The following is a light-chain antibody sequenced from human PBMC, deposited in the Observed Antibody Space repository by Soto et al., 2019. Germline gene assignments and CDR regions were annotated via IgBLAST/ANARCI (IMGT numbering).Light chain of an antibody. V-gene: IGKV3-20*01. CDR2: SAS. CDR1: QNLGTLY. J-gene: IGKJ1*01. CDR3: QQYAGSPRT. Sequence: EIVLTQSPCTLSLYPGERGTLSCRASQNLGTLYLAWFQQKSGQAPRLLIYSASRRATGIPDRFTGSGSGTDFTLTINRVEPEDFAVYFCQQYAGSPRTFGQGTKV.